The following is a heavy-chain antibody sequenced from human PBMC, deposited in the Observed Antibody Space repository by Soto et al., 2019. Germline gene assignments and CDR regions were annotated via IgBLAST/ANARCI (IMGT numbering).Heavy chain of an antibody. CDR3: ALARAVPNDY. V-gene: IGHV3-66*01. Sequence: EVQLVESGGGLVQPGGSLRLSCAASGFTVSSNYMSWVGQAPGKGLEWVSVIYSGGSTYYADSVKGRFTISRDNSKNTLYLQMNRLRAADTAVYYCALARAVPNDYWGQGTLVTVSS. CDR2: IYSGGST. D-gene: IGHD3-10*01. CDR1: GFTVSSNY. J-gene: IGHJ4*02.